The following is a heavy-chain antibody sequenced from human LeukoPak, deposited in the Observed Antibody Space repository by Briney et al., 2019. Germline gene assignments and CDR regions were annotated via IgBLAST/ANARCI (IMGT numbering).Heavy chain of an antibody. CDR1: GYSFSNYW. CDR3: ARGPTQAFFDS. V-gene: IGHV5-51*01. CDR2: IYPDDSDT. D-gene: IGHD2-15*01. J-gene: IGHJ4*02. Sequence: GESLKISCRGFGYSFSNYWIGWVRQKPGKGLEWMGVIYPDDSDTRYSPSFQGQVTISADKSLNTAYLQWGSLEASDRAMYYCARGPTQAFFDSWGQGTLVSVSS.